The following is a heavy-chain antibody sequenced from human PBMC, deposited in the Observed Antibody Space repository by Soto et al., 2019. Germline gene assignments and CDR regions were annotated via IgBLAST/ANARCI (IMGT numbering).Heavy chain of an antibody. Sequence: SETQSLTCAVYGGSFSGYYLSWIRQPPGKGLEWIGEINHSGSTNYNPSLKSRVTISVDTSKNQFSLKLSSVTAADTAVYYCARGWCSSTSCYRSFDYWGREPWSPSPQ. J-gene: IGHJ4*02. V-gene: IGHV4-34*01. CDR3: ARGWCSSTSCYRSFDY. CDR2: INHSGST. CDR1: GGSFSGYY. D-gene: IGHD2-2*01.